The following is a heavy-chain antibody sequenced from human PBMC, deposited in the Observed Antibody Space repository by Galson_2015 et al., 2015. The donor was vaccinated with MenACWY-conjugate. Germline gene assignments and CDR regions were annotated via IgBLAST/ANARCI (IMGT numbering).Heavy chain of an antibody. J-gene: IGHJ5*02. Sequence: ETLSLTCTVSGGSISSSSYYWGWIRQPPGKELEWIGSIYYSGSTYYNPSLKSRVTISVDTSKNQFSLKLSSVTAADTAVYYCARDLSGWHRWFDPWGQGTLVTVSS. V-gene: IGHV4-39*07. CDR2: IYYSGST. D-gene: IGHD2/OR15-2a*01. CDR1: GGSISSSSYY. CDR3: ARDLSGWHRWFDP.